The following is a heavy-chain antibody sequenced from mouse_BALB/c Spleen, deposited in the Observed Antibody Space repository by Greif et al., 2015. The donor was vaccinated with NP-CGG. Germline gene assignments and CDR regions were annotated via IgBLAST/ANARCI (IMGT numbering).Heavy chain of an antibody. CDR2: ISSGSSTI. J-gene: IGHJ4*01. CDR1: GFTLSSFG. V-gene: IGHV5-17*02. Sequence: EVKLVESGGGLVQPGGSRKLSCAASGFTLSSFGMHWVRQAPEKGLEWVAYISSGSSTIYYADTAKGRFTISIDNPKNTLFLRMTSLRSEDTAMYYCARDAAMDYWGQGTSVTVSS. CDR3: ARDAAMDY.